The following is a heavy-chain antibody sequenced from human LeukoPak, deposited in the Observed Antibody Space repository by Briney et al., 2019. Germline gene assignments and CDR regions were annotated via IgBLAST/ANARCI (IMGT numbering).Heavy chain of an antibody. V-gene: IGHV3-7*01. Sequence: GESLRLSCAASGFRFSTFWMSWVRQAPGEGLDWVANINQNGGVKHYADSVKGRFTISRDNAKNSLYLQMTSLRADDTAVYYCATSDDAAGTSWGQGTLVTVSS. J-gene: IGHJ5*02. CDR3: ATSDDAAGTS. CDR2: INQNGGVK. D-gene: IGHD6-25*01. CDR1: GFRFSTFW.